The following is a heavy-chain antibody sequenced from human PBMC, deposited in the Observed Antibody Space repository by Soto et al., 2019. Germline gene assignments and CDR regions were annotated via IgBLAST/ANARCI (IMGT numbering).Heavy chain of an antibody. CDR1: GGSISSGGYY. V-gene: IGHV4-31*03. D-gene: IGHD6-6*01. Sequence: TLCLTCTVSGGSISSGGYYWTWIRQHPGKGLEWIGYNYYSGITYYNPSLKSRVTISLDTSKNQFSLKLSSVTAADTAVYYCARGSSIAGLYYGMDVWGQGTTVTVSS. CDR2: NYYSGIT. CDR3: ARGSSIAGLYYGMDV. J-gene: IGHJ6*02.